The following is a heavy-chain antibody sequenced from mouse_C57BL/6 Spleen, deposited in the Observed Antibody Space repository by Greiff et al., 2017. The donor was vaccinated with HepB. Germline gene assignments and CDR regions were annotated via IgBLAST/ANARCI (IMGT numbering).Heavy chain of an antibody. CDR3: ARWDDYDDPSMDY. V-gene: IGHV1-22*01. D-gene: IGHD2-4*01. Sequence: VHVKQSGPELVKPGASVKMSCKASGYTFTDYNMHWVKQSHGKSLEWIGYINPNNGGTSYNQKFKGKATLTVNKSSSTAYMELRSLTSEDSAVYYCARWDDYDDPSMDYWGQGTSVTVSS. J-gene: IGHJ4*01. CDR2: INPNNGGT. CDR1: GYTFTDYN.